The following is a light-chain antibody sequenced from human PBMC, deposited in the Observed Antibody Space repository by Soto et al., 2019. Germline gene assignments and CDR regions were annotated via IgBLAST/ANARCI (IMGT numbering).Light chain of an antibody. CDR2: ETS. CDR1: QNIRSN. CDR3: QQYNNWPPST. Sequence: EKVMTQSSGTLSVSPGERATLSCRASQNIRSNLAWYQQKPGQAPRLLIYETSTRAPGIPARFSGSGSGTEFTLTISSLQSEDFAVYHCQQYNNWPPSTFGPGTKVDIK. V-gene: IGKV3-15*01. J-gene: IGKJ3*01.